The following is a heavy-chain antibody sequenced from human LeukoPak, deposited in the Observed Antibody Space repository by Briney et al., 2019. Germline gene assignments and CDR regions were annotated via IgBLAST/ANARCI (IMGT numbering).Heavy chain of an antibody. Sequence: GGSLRLSCAASGFTFSSYWMSWVRQAPGKGLEWVSAISGSGGSTYYADSVKGRFTISRDNFKNTLYLQMNSLRAEDTAVYYCAKDREAALDYYFDYWGQGTLVTVSS. D-gene: IGHD6-6*01. CDR2: ISGSGGST. V-gene: IGHV3-23*01. CDR1: GFTFSSYW. CDR3: AKDREAALDYYFDY. J-gene: IGHJ4*02.